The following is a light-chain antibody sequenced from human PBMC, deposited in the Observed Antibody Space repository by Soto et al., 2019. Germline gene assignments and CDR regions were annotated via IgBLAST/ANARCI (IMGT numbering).Light chain of an antibody. Sequence: DVQMTPSPSSLSASVGDRVTITCRASQGIAPYLAWFQQKPGKVPKLLIYAASTLQSGVPSRFSGSGSGTDFTLTISSLQPEDVATYYCQKYNSAPLTFGGGTRWIS. CDR2: AAS. V-gene: IGKV1-27*01. CDR1: QGIAPY. CDR3: QKYNSAPLT. J-gene: IGKJ4*01.